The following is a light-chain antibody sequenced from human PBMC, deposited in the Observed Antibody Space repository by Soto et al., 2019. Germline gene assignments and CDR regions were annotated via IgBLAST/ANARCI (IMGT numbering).Light chain of an antibody. Sequence: QSALTQPASVSGAPGQSITISCTCTSSDIGGYNYVSWYQQHPGKAPKLMIYDVSDRPSGVSNRFSGSKSGNTASLTISGLQAEDEADYYCASYASSNTVLFGGGTKLTVL. CDR2: DVS. V-gene: IGLV2-14*03. CDR1: SSDIGGYNY. CDR3: ASYASSNTVL. J-gene: IGLJ2*01.